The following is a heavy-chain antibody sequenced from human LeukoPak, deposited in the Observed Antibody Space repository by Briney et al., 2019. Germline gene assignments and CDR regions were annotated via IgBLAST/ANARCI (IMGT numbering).Heavy chain of an antibody. CDR2: IYTSGST. J-gene: IGHJ4*02. V-gene: IGHV4-4*07. Sequence: PSETLSLTCTVSGGSISSYYWSWIRQPAGKGLEWIGRIYTSGSTNYNPSLKSRATMSVDTSKNQFSLKQSSVTAADTAVYYCARCANYYGSGSYSVWGYFDYWGQGTLVTVSS. D-gene: IGHD3-10*01. CDR3: ARCANYYGSGSYSVWGYFDY. CDR1: GGSISSYY.